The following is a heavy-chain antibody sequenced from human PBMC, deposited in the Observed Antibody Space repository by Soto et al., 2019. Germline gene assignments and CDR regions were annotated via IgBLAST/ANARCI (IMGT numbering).Heavy chain of an antibody. Sequence: SETLSLTCTVSGGSISSYYWSWIRQPPGKGLEWIGYIYYSGSTNYNPSLKSRVTISVDTSKNQFSLKLSSVTAADTAVYYCERVDSDYYYGMDVWGQGTTVTVSS. CDR3: ERVDSDYYYGMDV. CDR2: IYYSGST. CDR1: GGSISSYY. V-gene: IGHV4-59*01. J-gene: IGHJ6*02.